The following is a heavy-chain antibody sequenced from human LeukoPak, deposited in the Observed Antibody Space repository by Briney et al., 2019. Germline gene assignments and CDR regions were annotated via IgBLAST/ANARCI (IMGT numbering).Heavy chain of an antibody. CDR2: N. D-gene: IGHD3-10*02. Sequence: PSETLSLTCTVSGVTTSSGSCGTSWQPPGKGLEWIGYNSYNPSLKGRVTISVDTSENQISLTVSSVTAADTAVYYCARVADVGYYYYLDVWGKGTTVIVS. CDR1: GVTTSSGS. J-gene: IGHJ6*03. CDR3: ARVADVGYYYYLDV. V-gene: IGHV4-59*11.